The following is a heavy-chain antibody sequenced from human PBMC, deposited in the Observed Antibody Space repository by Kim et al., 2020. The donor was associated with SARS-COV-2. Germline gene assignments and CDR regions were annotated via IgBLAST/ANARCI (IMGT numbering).Heavy chain of an antibody. CDR2: VSWDDDK. J-gene: IGHJ5*02. Sequence: PPGKALEGLALVSWDDDKPYSPSTKNRLTIPKDTSTNQVVLTMTNMDPVDTATYYGAHRSIAAAGTSWSRFDPWGQGTLVTVSS. V-gene: IGHV2-5*02. CDR3: AHRSIAAAGTSWSRFDP. D-gene: IGHD6-13*01.